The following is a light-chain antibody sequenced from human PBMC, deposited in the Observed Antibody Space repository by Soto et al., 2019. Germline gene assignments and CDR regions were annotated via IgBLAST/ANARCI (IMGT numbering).Light chain of an antibody. CDR1: QSVSSY. Sequence: EIMLPQSPPTLPLSQEERATLSSRASQSVSSYLAWYQQKPGQAPRLLIYDASKRATGIPVRFSGSGPATDFTLTISSLEPEDFAVYYCQQRGSWPSTFGQGTKVDIK. CDR3: QQRGSWPST. CDR2: DAS. V-gene: IGKV3-11*01. J-gene: IGKJ2*01.